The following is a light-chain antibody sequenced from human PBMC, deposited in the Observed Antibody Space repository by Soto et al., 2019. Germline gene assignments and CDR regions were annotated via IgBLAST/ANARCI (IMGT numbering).Light chain of an antibody. J-gene: IGKJ1*01. Sequence: DIVLTQSPATLSLSPGARATLSCRASQSVSSYLAWYQQKPGQAPRLLIYDASNRATGIPARFSGSGSGTDFTLTISSLEPEDFAVYYCQQRSNWPPTCGQGTKVEIK. V-gene: IGKV3-11*01. CDR2: DAS. CDR3: QQRSNWPPT. CDR1: QSVSSY.